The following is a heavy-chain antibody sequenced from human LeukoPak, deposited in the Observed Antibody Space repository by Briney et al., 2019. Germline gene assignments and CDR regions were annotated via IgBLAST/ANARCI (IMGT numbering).Heavy chain of an antibody. CDR3: ARRGGVVAAANWFDP. Sequence: SETLSLTCAVSGGSFSGYYWSWIRQPPGKGLEWIGEINHSGSTNYNPSLKSRVTISVDTSKNQFSLKLSSVTAADTAVYDCARRGGVVAAANWFDPWGQGTLVTVSS. J-gene: IGHJ5*02. CDR2: INHSGST. V-gene: IGHV4-34*01. CDR1: GGSFSGYY. D-gene: IGHD6-13*01.